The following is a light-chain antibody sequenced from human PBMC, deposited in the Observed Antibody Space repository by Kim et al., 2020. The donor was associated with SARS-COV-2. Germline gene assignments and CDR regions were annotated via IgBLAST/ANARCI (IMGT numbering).Light chain of an antibody. CDR1: QSVSSTY. J-gene: IGKJ1*01. CDR3: HQFGASPRT. V-gene: IGKV3-20*01. Sequence: SPGERATRSCRASQSVSSTYLAWYQQKPGQPPRLLIYGASSRATGIPDRFSGSGSGTDFTLTISRLESEDFAVYYCHQFGASPRTFGQGTKVDIK. CDR2: GAS.